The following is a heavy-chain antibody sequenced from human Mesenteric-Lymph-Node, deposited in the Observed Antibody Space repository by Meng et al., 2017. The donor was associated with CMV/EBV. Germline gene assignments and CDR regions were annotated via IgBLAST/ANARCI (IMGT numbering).Heavy chain of an antibody. CDR2: LYHSGAA. V-gene: IGHV4-30-2*01. CDR1: AASISSGSYS. D-gene: IGHD6-25*01. CDR3: ARGGGLGPDWFDP. J-gene: IGHJ5*02. Sequence: SAASISSGSYSCTWIRQPPGRGLEFIGYLYHSGAANYNPSLKSRVTISVDRSTNQFSLKLTSVTAADTAVYYCARGGGLGPDWFDPWGQGTLVTVSS.